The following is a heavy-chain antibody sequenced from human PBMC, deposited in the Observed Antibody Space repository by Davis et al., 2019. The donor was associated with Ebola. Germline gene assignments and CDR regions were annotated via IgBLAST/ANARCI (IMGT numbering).Heavy chain of an antibody. Sequence: PGESLKISCAASGFTFSSYAMSWVRQAPGKGLEWVSAISGSGGSTYYADSVKGRFTISRDNSKNTLYLQMNSLRAEDTAVYYCAKDYYDISGYYYVLPDYWGQGTLVTVSS. V-gene: IGHV3-23*01. CDR3: AKDYYDISGYYYVLPDY. CDR1: GFTFSSYA. CDR2: ISGSGGST. J-gene: IGHJ4*02. D-gene: IGHD3-22*01.